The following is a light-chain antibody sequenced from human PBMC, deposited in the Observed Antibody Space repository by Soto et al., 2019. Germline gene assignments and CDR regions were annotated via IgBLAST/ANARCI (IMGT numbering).Light chain of an antibody. CDR3: QQYDTSPLT. Sequence: EIVLTQSPGTLSLSPGERATLSCRASQSVSSSYLAWYQQKPGQAPRLLIYGASSRATGIPDRFSGSGSGTASTLTISTREPEDFAVYYCQQYDTSPLTSGGGTKGDIK. CDR1: QSVSSSY. CDR2: GAS. J-gene: IGKJ4*01. V-gene: IGKV3-20*01.